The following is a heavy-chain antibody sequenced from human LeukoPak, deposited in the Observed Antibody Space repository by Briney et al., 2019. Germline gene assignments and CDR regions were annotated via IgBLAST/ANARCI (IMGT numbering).Heavy chain of an antibody. CDR2: IYSGGST. D-gene: IGHD4-17*01. V-gene: IGHV3-53*01. CDR1: GFTVSSNY. Sequence: PGGSLRLSCAASGFTVSSNYMSWVRQAPGKGLEWVSVIYSGGSTYYADSVKGRFTISRDNSKNTLYLQMNSLRAEDTAVYYCARDIDAVTSDYWGQGTLVTVSS. CDR3: ARDIDAVTSDY. J-gene: IGHJ4*02.